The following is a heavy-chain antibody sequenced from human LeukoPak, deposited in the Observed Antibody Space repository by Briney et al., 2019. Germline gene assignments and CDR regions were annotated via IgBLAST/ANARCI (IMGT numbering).Heavy chain of an antibody. J-gene: IGHJ4*02. V-gene: IGHV4-4*07. D-gene: IGHD6-13*01. CDR3: ARFTKDSSSSSGYYFDY. Sequence: PSETLSLTCTVSGVSVTSYYWSWLRQPAGKGLEWNGRIYTSGSTSYNPSLRSRLTMSVDTSKNQFSLNLSSVTAADTAVYYCARFTKDSSSSSGYYFDYWGQGTLVTVSS. CDR1: GVSVTSYY. CDR2: IYTSGST.